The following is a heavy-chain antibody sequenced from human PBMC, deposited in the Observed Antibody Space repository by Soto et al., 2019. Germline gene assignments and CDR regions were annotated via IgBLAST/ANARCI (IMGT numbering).Heavy chain of an antibody. D-gene: IGHD2-15*01. J-gene: IGHJ4*02. CDR2: ISGSGGST. CDR3: AKEKIVVVVAATDY. Sequence: GGSLRLSCAASGFTFSSYAMSWVRQAPGKGLEWVSAISGSGGSTYYADSVKGRFTISRDNSKNTLYLQMNSLRAEDTAVYYWAKEKIVVVVAATDYWGQGTLVTVSS. V-gene: IGHV3-23*01. CDR1: GFTFSSYA.